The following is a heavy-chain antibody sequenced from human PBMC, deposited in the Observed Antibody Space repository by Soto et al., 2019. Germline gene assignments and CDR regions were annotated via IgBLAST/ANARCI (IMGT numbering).Heavy chain of an antibody. Sequence: ASVKASCKASGCTFTSDAMHWVRQAPGQRLEWMGWINAGNGNTKYSQKFQGRVTITRDTSASTAYMELSSLRSEDTAVYYCASESYGGEFDYWGQGTLVTAPQ. V-gene: IGHV1-3*01. CDR2: INAGNGNT. D-gene: IGHD4-17*01. CDR1: GCTFTSDA. J-gene: IGHJ4*02. CDR3: ASESYGGEFDY.